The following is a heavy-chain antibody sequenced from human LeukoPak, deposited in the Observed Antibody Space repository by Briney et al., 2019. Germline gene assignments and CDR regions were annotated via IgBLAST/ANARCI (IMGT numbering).Heavy chain of an antibody. CDR1: GFTFSTYA. CDR2: ISRSGDRT. D-gene: IGHD3-10*01. CDR3: AKYNYYGSGSYYNDFDS. J-gene: IGHJ4*02. Sequence: QPGGSLRLSCAASGFTFSTYAMSWVRQAPGKGLEWVSSISRSGDRTYYADSVKGRFTISRDNSKNTLYLQMNSLRAEDTAIYYCAKYNYYGSGSYYNDFDSWGQGTLVTVSS. V-gene: IGHV3-23*01.